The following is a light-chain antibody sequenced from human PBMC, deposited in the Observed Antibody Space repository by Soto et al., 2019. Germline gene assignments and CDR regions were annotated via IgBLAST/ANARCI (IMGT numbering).Light chain of an antibody. CDR3: KQYNSWHLT. CDR1: QSVSSNY. Sequence: EGVLTQSPGTLSLSPGGRATLSCRASQSVSSNYLAWYQQKLGQAPRLLIFAASSRATGIPDRFSGSGSGTDFTLTIRRLEPEDIAVYYCKQYNSWHLTFGGGTKVEIK. CDR2: AAS. J-gene: IGKJ4*01. V-gene: IGKV3-20*01.